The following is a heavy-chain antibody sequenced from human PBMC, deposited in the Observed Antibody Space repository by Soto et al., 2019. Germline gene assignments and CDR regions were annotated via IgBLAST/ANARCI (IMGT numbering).Heavy chain of an antibody. CDR1: GGSISSYY. V-gene: IGHV4-4*07. D-gene: IGHD6-19*01. Sequence: SETLSLTCTVSGGSISSYYWSWIRQPAGKGLEWIGRIYTSGSTNYNPSLKSRVTMSVDTSKNQFSLKLSSVTAADTAVYYCAREIAVAGTGVSWFDPWGQGTLVTVSS. CDR2: IYTSGST. CDR3: AREIAVAGTGVSWFDP. J-gene: IGHJ5*02.